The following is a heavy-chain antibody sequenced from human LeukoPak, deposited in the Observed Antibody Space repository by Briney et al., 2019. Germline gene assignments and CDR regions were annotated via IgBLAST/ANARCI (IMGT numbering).Heavy chain of an antibody. CDR3: ARSRAVAGSRDWFDP. CDR2: INHSGST. V-gene: IGHV4-34*01. Sequence: SETLSLTCAVYGGPFSGYYWSWIRQPPGKGLEWVGEINHSGSTNYNPSLKSRVTISVDTSKNQFSLKLSSVTAADTAVYYCARSRAVAGSRDWFDPWGQGTLVTVSS. CDR1: GGPFSGYY. J-gene: IGHJ5*02. D-gene: IGHD6-19*01.